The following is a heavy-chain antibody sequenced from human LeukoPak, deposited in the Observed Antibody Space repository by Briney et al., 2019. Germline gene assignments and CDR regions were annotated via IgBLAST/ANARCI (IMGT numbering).Heavy chain of an antibody. V-gene: IGHV1-18*01. CDR1: GYTFTSYG. Sequence: ASVKVSCKASGYTFTSYGISWVRQAPGQGLEWMGWISAYNGNTNYAQKLQGRVTMTTDTSTSTAYMELRSLRSDDTGVYYCARKREKAGGYDILTGYLPQYYYYGMDVWGQGTTVTVSS. CDR3: ARKREKAGGYDILTGYLPQYYYYGMDV. J-gene: IGHJ6*02. D-gene: IGHD3-9*01. CDR2: ISAYNGNT.